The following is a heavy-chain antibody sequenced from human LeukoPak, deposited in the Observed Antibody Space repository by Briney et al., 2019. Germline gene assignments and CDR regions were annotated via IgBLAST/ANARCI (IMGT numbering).Heavy chain of an antibody. Sequence: PSETLSLTCTVSGGSISSSSYYWGWIRQPPGKGLEWVGSIYYSGSTYYNPSLKSRVTISVDTSKNQFSLKLSSVTAADTAVYYCRSYHYYYYYYMDVWGKGTTVTVSS. CDR1: GGSISSSSYY. D-gene: IGHD3-22*01. CDR2: IYYSGST. CDR3: RSYHYYYYYYMDV. J-gene: IGHJ6*03. V-gene: IGHV4-39*07.